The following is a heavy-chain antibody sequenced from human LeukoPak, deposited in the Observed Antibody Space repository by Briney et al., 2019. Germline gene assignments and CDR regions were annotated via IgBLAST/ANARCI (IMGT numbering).Heavy chain of an antibody. J-gene: IGHJ5*02. V-gene: IGHV4-34*01. D-gene: IGHD3-16*01. Sequence: SETLSLTCAVYGGSFSDYYWSRIRQPPGKGLEWIGEINHSGSTFYNPSLKNRVTISVDTSKNQFSLNLSSVTAADTAVYYCGGSLNHNWFDPWGQGTLVTVSS. CDR2: INHSGST. CDR1: GGSFSDYY. CDR3: GGSLNHNWFDP.